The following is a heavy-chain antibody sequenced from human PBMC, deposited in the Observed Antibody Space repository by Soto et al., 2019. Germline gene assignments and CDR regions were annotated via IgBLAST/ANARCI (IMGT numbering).Heavy chain of an antibody. Sequence: LXLSCAASVFTFSSYIMNWVRQAPGKGLEWVSSISSSSSYIYYADSVKGRFTISRDNAKNSLYLQMNSLRAEDTAVYYCARDGMGATPPRFDYWGQGTLVTVSS. V-gene: IGHV3-21*01. CDR3: ARDGMGATPPRFDY. J-gene: IGHJ4*02. D-gene: IGHD1-26*01. CDR1: VFTFSSYI. CDR2: ISSSSSYI.